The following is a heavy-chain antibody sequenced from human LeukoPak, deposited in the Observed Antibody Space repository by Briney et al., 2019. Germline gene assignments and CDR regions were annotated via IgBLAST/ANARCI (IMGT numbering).Heavy chain of an antibody. D-gene: IGHD3-10*01. CDR2: IYYSGST. J-gene: IGHJ4*02. CDR3: ARQAYLGGAFDY. CDR1: GDSISSYY. Sequence: PSETLSLTCTVSGDSISSYYWNWIRQPPGKGLEWIAYIYYSGSTNYNPSLKSRVTISVDTSKNHFSLKLSSVTAADTAVYYCARQAYLGGAFDYWGQGTLVTVSS. V-gene: IGHV4-59*01.